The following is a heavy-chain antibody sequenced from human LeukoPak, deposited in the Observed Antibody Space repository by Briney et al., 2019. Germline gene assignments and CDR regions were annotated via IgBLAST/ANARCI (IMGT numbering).Heavy chain of an antibody. V-gene: IGHV1-18*01. CDR3: ARGRPSDY. J-gene: IGHJ4*02. CDR1: GYTFSDFG. Sequence: ASVKVSCATSGYTFSDFGMSWVRQAPGQGLEWMGWISAHNGDTNYAHNLQGRVTMTTDTSTSTAYMELRSLRSDDTAVYYCARGRPSDYWGQGTLVTVSS. CDR2: ISAHNGDT.